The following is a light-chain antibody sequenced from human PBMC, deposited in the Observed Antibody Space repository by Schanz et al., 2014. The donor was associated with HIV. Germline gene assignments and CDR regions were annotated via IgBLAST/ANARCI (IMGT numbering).Light chain of an antibody. CDR2: GAS. CDR1: QSVKSNF. CDR3: QQRSNWPLA. Sequence: IVLTQSPGTLSLSPGERGTLSCRASQSVKSNFIGWYQQKPGQAPRLLIFGASNRATGIPDRFSGGVSGTDFTLTISSLEPEDSAVYYCQQRSNWPLAFGGGTKVEIK. V-gene: IGKV3D-20*02. J-gene: IGKJ4*01.